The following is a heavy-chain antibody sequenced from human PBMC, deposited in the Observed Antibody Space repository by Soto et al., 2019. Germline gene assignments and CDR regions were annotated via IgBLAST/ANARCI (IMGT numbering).Heavy chain of an antibody. CDR2: VYYSGTT. V-gene: IGHV4-30-4*01. CDR1: GATPSANYYL. CDR3: ARMSYFYDNCYFDL. D-gene: IGHD3-22*01. Sequence: LACTVSGATPSANYYLWCRILQTRGKGLEWIGYVYYSGTTDYIPPLTSRLSMSIAKSQNQFTLKLNSVTAADTATYYCARMSYFYDNCYFDLWGRGTLVTGS. J-gene: IGHJ2*01.